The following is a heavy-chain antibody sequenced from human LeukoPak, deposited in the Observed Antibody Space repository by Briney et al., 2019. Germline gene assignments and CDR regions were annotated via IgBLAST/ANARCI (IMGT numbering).Heavy chain of an antibody. D-gene: IGHD5-18*01. CDR2: ISSSSSTI. J-gene: IGHJ6*02. CDR3: ARDQIGYGFPNYYYGMDV. Sequence: GGSLRLSCAASGFTFSSYSMNWVRQAPGKGLEWVSYISSSSSTIYYADSVKGRFTISRDNAKNSLYLQMNSLRAEDTAVYYCARDQIGYGFPNYYYGMDVWGQGTTVTVSS. V-gene: IGHV3-48*04. CDR1: GFTFSSYS.